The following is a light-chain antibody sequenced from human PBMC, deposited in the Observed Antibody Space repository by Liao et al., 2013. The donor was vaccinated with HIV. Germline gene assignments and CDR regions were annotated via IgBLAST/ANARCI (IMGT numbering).Light chain of an antibody. CDR1: NLGERF. CDR3: QAWDSSTRHYV. CDR2: QDN. V-gene: IGLV3-1*01. Sequence: SYELTQPPAVSVPPGQTATITCSGENLGERFASWYQQKPGQSPVLVIYQDNKRLSKIPERFSGSNSGNTATLTISGTQAMDEADYYCQAWDSSTRHYVFGTGTKVTVL. J-gene: IGLJ1*01.